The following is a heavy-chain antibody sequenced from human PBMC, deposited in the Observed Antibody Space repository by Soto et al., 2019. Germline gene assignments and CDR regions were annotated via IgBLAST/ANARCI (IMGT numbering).Heavy chain of an antibody. CDR1: GGSISSDGYS. Sequence: QVQLQESGPGLVKPSQPLSLTCPVSGGSISSDGYSWTWIRQRPGKGLQWIGYIFYTGSTYYNPALKSRATISGATSKNHFSLTLASVTAAYTAVYYCAGGGVGDFSGEVYNFWGQGSLVIVSS. D-gene: IGHD2-15*01. CDR2: IFYTGST. V-gene: IGHV4-31*03. J-gene: IGHJ4*02. CDR3: AGGGVGDFSGEVYNF.